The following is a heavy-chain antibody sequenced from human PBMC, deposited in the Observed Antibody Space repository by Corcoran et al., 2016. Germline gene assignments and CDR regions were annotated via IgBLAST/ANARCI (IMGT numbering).Heavy chain of an antibody. CDR1: GFTFSSYG. J-gene: IGHJ4*02. D-gene: IGHD3-22*01. CDR2: ISYDGSNK. Sequence: QVQLVESGGGVVQPGRSLRLSCAASGFTFSSYGMHWVRQAPGKGLEWVAVISYDGSNKYYADSVKGRFTISRDNSKNTLYLQMNRLRAEDTAVYYCAKDFYYYDSSGYPGYWGQGTLVTVSS. V-gene: IGHV3-30*18. CDR3: AKDFYYYDSSGYPGY.